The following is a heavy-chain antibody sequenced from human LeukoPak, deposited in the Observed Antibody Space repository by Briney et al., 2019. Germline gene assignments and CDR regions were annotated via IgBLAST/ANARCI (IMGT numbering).Heavy chain of an antibody. CDR2: IHATGGS. V-gene: IGHV4-4*09. D-gene: IGHD1-26*01. J-gene: IGHJ4*02. Sequence: PSETLSLTCTVSGASIRNYYWSWIRQTPEKGLEWVGYIHATGGSNYYPSLKSRLTVSIDTSRNQLSLKLTAVTAADTAVYFCARLGSYHDFWGQGALVTVSS. CDR3: ARLGSYHDF. CDR1: GASIRNYY.